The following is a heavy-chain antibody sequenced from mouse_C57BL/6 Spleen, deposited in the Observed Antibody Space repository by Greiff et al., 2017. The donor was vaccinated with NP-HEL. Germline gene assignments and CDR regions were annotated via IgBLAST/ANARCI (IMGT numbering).Heavy chain of an antibody. V-gene: IGHV1-59*01. CDR2: IDPSDSYT. CDR1: GYTFTSYW. J-gene: IGHJ3*01. CDR3: ARDGNDYDGFAY. D-gene: IGHD2-4*01. Sequence: QVQLQQPGAELVRPGTSVKLSCKASGYTFTSYWMHWVKQRPGQGLEWIGVIDPSDSYTNYNQKFKGKATLTVDTSSSTAYMQLSSLTSEDSAVYYGARDGNDYDGFAYWGQGTLVTVSA.